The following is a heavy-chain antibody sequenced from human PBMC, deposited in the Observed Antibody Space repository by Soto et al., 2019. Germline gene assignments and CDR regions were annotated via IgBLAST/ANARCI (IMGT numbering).Heavy chain of an antibody. D-gene: IGHD3-3*02. CDR3: AFLDTSLDFGF. J-gene: IGHJ1*01. V-gene: IGHV5-10-1*01. Sequence: PGESLKISCKGSGYRFTSYWISWVRQMPGKDLEWMGRIDPSNSYTHYSPSFHAHVTISPHNSISTAYLQWSNLRASDTAIYYCAFLDTSLDFGFWGQGALVTVS. CDR1: GYRFTSYW. CDR2: IDPSNSYT.